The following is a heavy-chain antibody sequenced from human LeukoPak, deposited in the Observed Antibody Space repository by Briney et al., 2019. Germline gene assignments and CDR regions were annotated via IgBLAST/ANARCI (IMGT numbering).Heavy chain of an antibody. CDR2: INPSGGST. D-gene: IGHD4-17*01. J-gene: IGHJ2*01. CDR3: ARSGSYGDYDWYFDL. Sequence: EASVKVSCTASGYTFTSYYMHWVRQAPGQGLEWMGIINPSGGSTSYAQKFQGRVTMTRDTSTSTVYMELSSLRSEDTAVYYCARSGSYGDYDWYFDLWGRGTLVTVSS. CDR1: GYTFTSYY. V-gene: IGHV1-46*01.